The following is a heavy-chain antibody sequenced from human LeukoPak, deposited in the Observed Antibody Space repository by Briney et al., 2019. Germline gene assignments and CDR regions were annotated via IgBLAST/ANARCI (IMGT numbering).Heavy chain of an antibody. Sequence: ASVKVSCKASGYTFTGYYMHWVRQAPGQGLEWMGWINPNSGGTNYAQKFQGRDTMTRDTSISTAYMELSRLRSDDTAVYYCARDWRGIAARRVFDPWGQGTLVTVSS. CDR1: GYTFTGYY. CDR2: INPNSGGT. J-gene: IGHJ5*02. D-gene: IGHD6-6*01. CDR3: ARDWRGIAARRVFDP. V-gene: IGHV1-2*02.